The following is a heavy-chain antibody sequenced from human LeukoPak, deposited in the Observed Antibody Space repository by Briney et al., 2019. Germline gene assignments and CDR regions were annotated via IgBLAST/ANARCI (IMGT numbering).Heavy chain of an antibody. V-gene: IGHV4-39*01. J-gene: IGHJ4*02. Sequence: PSETLSLTCTVSGGSIGSSTHYWNWIRQPPGKGPEWIGSIYYSGTAYYSPSLKSRVTISVDTSTNQFSLRLTSVTAADTAVYYCARETGGSSIDYWGQGTLVTVSS. CDR3: ARETGGSSIDY. CDR1: GGSIGSSTHY. D-gene: IGHD1-26*01. CDR2: IYYSGTA.